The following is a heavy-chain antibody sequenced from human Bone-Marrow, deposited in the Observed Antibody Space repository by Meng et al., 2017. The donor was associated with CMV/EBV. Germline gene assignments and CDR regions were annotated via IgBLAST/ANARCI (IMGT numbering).Heavy chain of an antibody. D-gene: IGHD3-16*01. Sequence: SETLSLTCTVSGGSISSYYWSWIRQPPGKGLEWIGYIYYSGSTNYNPSLKSRVTISVDTSKNQFSLKLSSVTAADTAVYYCARDGLGGAPDYWGQGTLVTGYS. CDR3: ARDGLGGAPDY. J-gene: IGHJ4*02. CDR2: IYYSGST. V-gene: IGHV4-59*01. CDR1: GGSISSYY.